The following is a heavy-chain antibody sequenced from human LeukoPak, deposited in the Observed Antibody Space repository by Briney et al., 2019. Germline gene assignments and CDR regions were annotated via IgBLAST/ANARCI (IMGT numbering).Heavy chain of an antibody. D-gene: IGHD3-22*01. CDR3: ARDLPPSGYPIDY. CDR1: GFTFSSYG. J-gene: IGHJ4*02. Sequence: GGSLRLSCAASGFTFSSYGMHWVRQAPGKGLEWVAVIWYDGSNKYYADSVKGRFTISRDNSKNTLYLQMNSLRAEDTAVYYCARDLPPSGYPIDYWGQGTLVTVSS. CDR2: IWYDGSNK. V-gene: IGHV3-33*01.